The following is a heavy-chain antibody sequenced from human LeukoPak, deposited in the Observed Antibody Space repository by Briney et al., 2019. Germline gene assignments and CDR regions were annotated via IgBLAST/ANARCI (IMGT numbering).Heavy chain of an antibody. V-gene: IGHV3-48*02. CDR2: ISSSSSTI. CDR3: ARVPYSTGAFDY. D-gene: IGHD6-19*01. J-gene: IGHJ4*02. CDR1: GFTFSSYS. Sequence: PGGSLRLSCAVSGFTFSSYSMNWVRQAPGKGLEWISYISSSSSTIYYTDSVKGRFTISGDNAKNSLYLQMNSLRDEDTALYYCARVPYSTGAFDYWGQGTLVTVSS.